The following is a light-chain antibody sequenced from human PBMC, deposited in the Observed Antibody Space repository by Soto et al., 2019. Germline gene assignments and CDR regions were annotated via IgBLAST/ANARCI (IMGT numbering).Light chain of an antibody. Sequence: AIQITQSPSSLSASVGDRFTISCRASQVIGNDLAWYQQKPGKAPRLLIFAASNLQSGVPSRFSGSGSGTDFTLTISRLQPEDFATYYCLQFYNFSWTFGQGTKVDI. CDR3: LQFYNFSWT. CDR1: QVIGND. CDR2: AAS. V-gene: IGKV1-6*01. J-gene: IGKJ1*01.